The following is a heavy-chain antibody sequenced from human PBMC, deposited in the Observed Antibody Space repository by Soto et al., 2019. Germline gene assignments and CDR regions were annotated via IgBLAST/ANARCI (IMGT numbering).Heavy chain of an antibody. Sequence: WETLSLTCTVSGGPISSYYWSWIRQPPGKGLEWIGYIYYSGSTNYNPSLKSRVTISVDTSKNQFSLKLSSVTAADTAVYYCAREDYGGYYYYGMDVWGQGTTVTVSS. CDR1: GGPISSYY. CDR3: AREDYGGYYYYGMDV. J-gene: IGHJ6*02. D-gene: IGHD4-17*01. CDR2: IYYSGST. V-gene: IGHV4-59*01.